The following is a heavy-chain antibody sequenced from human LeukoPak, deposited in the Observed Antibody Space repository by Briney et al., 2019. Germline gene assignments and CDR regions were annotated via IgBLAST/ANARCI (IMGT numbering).Heavy chain of an antibody. CDR2: INPNSGGT. V-gene: IGHV1-2*02. J-gene: IGHJ4*02. D-gene: IGHD1-20*01. Sequence: ASVKVSCKASGYTFTSYGISWVRQAPGQGLEWMGWINPNSGGTNYAQKFQGRVTMTRDTSISTAYMELRSLRSDDTAMYYCAREGRIIGMAVDYWGQGTLVTVSS. CDR1: GYTFTSYG. CDR3: AREGRIIGMAVDY.